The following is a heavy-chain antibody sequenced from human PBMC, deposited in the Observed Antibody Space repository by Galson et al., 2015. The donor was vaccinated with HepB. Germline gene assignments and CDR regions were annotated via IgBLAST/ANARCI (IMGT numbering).Heavy chain of an antibody. J-gene: IGHJ6*02. Sequence: SLRLSCAVSGFRVTNYWMSWARQAPGEGLEWVATIRQDGTEKYYVDSVKGRFTISRDNAKNSLSLQMNRLRGEDTAVYYCARGGLGVRYFSWPKKRDYYYYAMDIWGQGTTVTVSS. V-gene: IGHV3-7*03. D-gene: IGHD3-10*01. CDR2: IRQDGTEK. CDR1: GFRVTNYW. CDR3: ARGGLGVRYFSWPKKRDYYYYAMDI.